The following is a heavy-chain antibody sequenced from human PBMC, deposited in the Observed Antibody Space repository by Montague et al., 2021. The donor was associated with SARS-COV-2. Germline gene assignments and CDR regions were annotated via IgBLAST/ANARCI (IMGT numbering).Heavy chain of an antibody. D-gene: IGHD3-22*01. CDR1: GDSVSSNSAA. CDR2: TYYRSKWYN. Sequence: CAISGDSVSSNSAAWNWIRQSPSRGLGWLGRTYYRSKWYNDYAVSMKSRITINPDTSKNQFSLQLNSVTPEDTAVYYCARGSSGYYTPRPFDYWGQGTLVTVSS. V-gene: IGHV6-1*01. CDR3: ARGSSGYYTPRPFDY. J-gene: IGHJ4*02.